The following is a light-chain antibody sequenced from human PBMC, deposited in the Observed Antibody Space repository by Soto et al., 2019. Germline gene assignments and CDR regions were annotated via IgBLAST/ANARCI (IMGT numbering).Light chain of an antibody. J-gene: IGKJ5*01. CDR3: QQLKSYPIT. Sequence: DIQLTQSPSFLSASVGDRVTITCRASQATRSYLAWYQQKPGKAPKLLIYAASTLQSGVPSRFSGSGSGAEFTLTISSLQPEDFAIYYCQQLKSYPITFGQGTRLESK. V-gene: IGKV1-9*01. CDR2: AAS. CDR1: QATRSY.